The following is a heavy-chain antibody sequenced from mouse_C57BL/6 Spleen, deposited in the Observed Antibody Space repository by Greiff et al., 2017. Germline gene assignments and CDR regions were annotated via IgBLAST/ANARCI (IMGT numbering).Heavy chain of an antibody. CDR1: GFNIKDYY. D-gene: IGHD2-1*01. Sequence: EVQLQQSGAELVRPGASVKLSCTASGFNIKDYYMHWVKQRPEQGLEWIGRIDPEDGDTEYAPKFKGKATMTADTSSNTAYLLLSSLTSEDTAVYYCTMGNYVRYFDYWGQGTTLTVSS. CDR3: TMGNYVRYFDY. V-gene: IGHV14-1*01. J-gene: IGHJ2*01. CDR2: IDPEDGDT.